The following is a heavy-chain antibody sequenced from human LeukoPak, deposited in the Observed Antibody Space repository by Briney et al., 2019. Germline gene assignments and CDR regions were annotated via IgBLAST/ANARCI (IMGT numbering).Heavy chain of an antibody. Sequence: PSETLSLTCTVSGGSIRSSYYYWGWIRQPPGKGLEWIGEINHSGSTNYNPSLKSRVTISVDTSKNQFSLKLSSVTAADTAVYYCARARASPFIMITFGGVIDGYNWFDPWGQGTLVTVSS. CDR2: INHSGST. J-gene: IGHJ5*02. CDR3: ARARASPFIMITFGGVIDGYNWFDP. V-gene: IGHV4-39*07. CDR1: GGSIRSSYYY. D-gene: IGHD3-16*02.